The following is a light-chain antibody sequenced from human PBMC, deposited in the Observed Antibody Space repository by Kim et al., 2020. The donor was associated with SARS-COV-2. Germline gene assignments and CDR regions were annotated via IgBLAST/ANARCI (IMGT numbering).Light chain of an antibody. J-gene: IGKJ2*01. CDR3: HQYGRSPHT. CDR2: DAS. CDR1: QSVRSNS. V-gene: IGKV3-20*01. Sequence: LSPGEGATLSCRASQSVRSNSLAWYQQKPGQPPRLLIYDASIRAAGIPDRFSGSGSGTEFTLSISRLEPEDFALYSCHQYGRSPHTFGQGTKLEI.